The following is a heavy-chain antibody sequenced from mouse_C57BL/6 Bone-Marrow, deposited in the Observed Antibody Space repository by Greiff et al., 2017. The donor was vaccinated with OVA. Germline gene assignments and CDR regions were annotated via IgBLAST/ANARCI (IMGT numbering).Heavy chain of an antibody. V-gene: IGHV1-15*01. Sequence: QVQLQQSGAELVRPGASVTLSCKASGYTFTDYEMHWVKQTPVHGLEWIGAIDPETGGTAYNQKFKGKAILTADKSSSTAYMELRSLTSEDSAVYYCTREEWAAWFAYWGQGTLVTVSA. J-gene: IGHJ3*01. D-gene: IGHD1-3*01. CDR1: GYTFTDYE. CDR2: IDPETGGT. CDR3: TREEWAAWFAY.